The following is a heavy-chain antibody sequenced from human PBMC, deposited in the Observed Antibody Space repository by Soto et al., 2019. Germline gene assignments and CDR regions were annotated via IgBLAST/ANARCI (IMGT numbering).Heavy chain of an antibody. CDR3: AKDGVAAADY. CDR2: IYYSGST. CDR1: GGSISSYY. V-gene: IGHV4-59*01. D-gene: IGHD6-13*01. Sequence: PSETLSLTCTVSGGSISSYYWSWIRQPPGKGLEWIGYIYYSGSTNYNPSLKSRVTISVDTSKNQFSLKLSSVTAADTAVYYCAKDGVAAADYWGQGTLVTVSS. J-gene: IGHJ4*02.